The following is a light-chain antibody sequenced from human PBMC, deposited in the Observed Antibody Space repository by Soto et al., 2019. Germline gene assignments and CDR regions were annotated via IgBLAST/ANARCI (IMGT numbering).Light chain of an antibody. CDR3: QQRSNWPSIT. J-gene: IGKJ5*01. Sequence: EILLTKSPATISLSPGGRSTLSCNASQSVSSYLAWYQQKPGQAPRLLIYDASNRATGIPARFSGSGSGTDFTLTISSLEPEDFAVYYCQQRSNWPSITFGQGTRLEIK. CDR1: QSVSSY. CDR2: DAS. V-gene: IGKV3-11*01.